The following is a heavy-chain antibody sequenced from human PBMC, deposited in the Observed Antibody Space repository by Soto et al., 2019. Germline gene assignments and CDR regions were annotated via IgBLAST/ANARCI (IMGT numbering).Heavy chain of an antibody. CDR2: INHSGST. J-gene: IGHJ4*02. CDR1: GGSFSGYY. D-gene: IGHD2-8*01. Sequence: TLSLTCAVYGGSFSGYYWSWIRQPPGKGLEWIGEINHSGSTNYNPSLKSRVTISVDTSKNQFSLKLSSVTAADTAVYYCAGCRGAIDYWGQGTLVTVSS. V-gene: IGHV4-34*01. CDR3: AGCRGAIDY.